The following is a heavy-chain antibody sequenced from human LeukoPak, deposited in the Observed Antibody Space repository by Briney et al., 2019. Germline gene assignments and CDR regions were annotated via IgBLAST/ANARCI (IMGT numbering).Heavy chain of an antibody. J-gene: IGHJ4*02. CDR3: AKGRGTGYRYGPIEN. V-gene: IGHV3-43*01. CDR1: GFTFSSYT. Sequence: GGSLRLSCAASGFTFSSYTMKWVRQAPGKGLEWVSIISMDGTNTYYAESVKGRFTISRDNSKNSLSLQMNSLRTEDTALYYCAKGRGTGYRYGPIENWGQGTLVTVSS. D-gene: IGHD5-18*01. CDR2: ISMDGTNT.